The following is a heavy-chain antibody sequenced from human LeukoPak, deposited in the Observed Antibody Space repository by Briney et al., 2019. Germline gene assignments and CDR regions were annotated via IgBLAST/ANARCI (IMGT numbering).Heavy chain of an antibody. D-gene: IGHD3-3*01. CDR1: GFNFSTSA. Sequence: GGSLGVSCTASGFNFSTSAMTWVGPSRGKGLDWVSGIGNSAGSTYYADSVKGRFTISRDNSKNTLYLQMNRLRDEDTAVYYCAKVGRADDYYFDYWGQGTLVTVSS. V-gene: IGHV3-23*01. CDR3: AKVGRADDYYFDY. J-gene: IGHJ4*02. CDR2: IGNSAGST.